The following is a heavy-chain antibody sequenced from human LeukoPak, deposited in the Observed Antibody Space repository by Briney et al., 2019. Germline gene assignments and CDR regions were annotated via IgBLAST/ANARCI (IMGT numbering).Heavy chain of an antibody. D-gene: IGHD7-27*01. CDR1: GLTFSRHA. J-gene: IGHJ4*02. CDR3: AKDPWGSRGYFDY. V-gene: IGHV3-23*01. CDR2: ISGSGADT. Sequence: GGSLRLSCAASGLTFSRHAMIRVRQAPGKGLEWVSAISGSGADTYYADSVKGRFTTFRDNSKNTVYLRMNSLRAEDTAIYYCAKDPWGSRGYFDYWGQGTLVTVSS.